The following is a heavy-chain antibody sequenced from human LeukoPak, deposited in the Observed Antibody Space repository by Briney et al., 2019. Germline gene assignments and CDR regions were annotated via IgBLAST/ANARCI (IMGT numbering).Heavy chain of an antibody. J-gene: IGHJ4*02. CDR3: ARATSEYYYGYYFDY. Sequence: SDTLSLTCSVSGGSISSYYWRCMPQPPGKGLEGIGYIYYSGSTNYNPSLKSRVTIAVDTSKNQFSLKLSSVTAADTAVYYCARATSEYYYGYYFDYWGQGTLVTVSS. CDR1: GGSISSYY. V-gene: IGHV4-59*13. CDR2: IYYSGST. D-gene: IGHD3-10*01.